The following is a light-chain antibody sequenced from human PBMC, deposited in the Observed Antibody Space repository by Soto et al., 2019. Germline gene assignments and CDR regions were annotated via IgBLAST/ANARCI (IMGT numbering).Light chain of an antibody. Sequence: QSVLTQPPSASGSPGQSVTISCTGTSSDVGTYNYVSWYQQHPGKAPKLMIYDVSKRPSGVPDRFSGSKSGNTASLTVSGLQAEDEADYYCLSYAGSRSWGFGGGSKRTVL. CDR1: SSDVGTYNY. CDR2: DVS. CDR3: LSYAGSRSWG. V-gene: IGLV2-8*01. J-gene: IGLJ3*02.